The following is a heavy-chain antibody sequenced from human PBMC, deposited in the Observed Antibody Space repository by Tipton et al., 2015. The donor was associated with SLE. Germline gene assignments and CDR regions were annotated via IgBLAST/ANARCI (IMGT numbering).Heavy chain of an antibody. D-gene: IGHD3-3*01. CDR1: GGSISGYY. J-gene: IGHJ6*03. Sequence: TLSLTCAVSGGSISGYYWSWIRQPPGKGLQWIGDISHSGSADYHPSLKGRVTISLDRSKNQIFLKVASVTTADTAVYYCARETSDLPWHYYYHMDVWGKGTTVTVSS. CDR2: ISHSGSA. V-gene: IGHV4-59*01. CDR3: ARETSDLPWHYYYHMDV.